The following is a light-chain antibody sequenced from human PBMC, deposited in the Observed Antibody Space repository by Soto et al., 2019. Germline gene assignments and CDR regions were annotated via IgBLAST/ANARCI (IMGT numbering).Light chain of an antibody. CDR1: QSISDN. Sequence: DIVMTQSPAILSVSLGERATLSCLASQSISDNLAWYQQRSGQAPRLLIYGASTRATGVPARFIGSGYGTEFNLTISSLQSDEFAMYYCQQYKRWPPLTFGGVTKVE. CDR3: QQYKRWPPLT. CDR2: GAS. V-gene: IGKV3-15*01. J-gene: IGKJ4*01.